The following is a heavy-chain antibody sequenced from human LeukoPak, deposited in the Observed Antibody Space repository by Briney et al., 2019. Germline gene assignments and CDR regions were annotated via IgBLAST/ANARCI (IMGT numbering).Heavy chain of an antibody. J-gene: IGHJ5*02. D-gene: IGHD3-3*02. Sequence: GGSLRLSCAGSGFTFSDHHMDWVRQAPGKGPEWVAVIAHDGSNKYYGDSVKGRFTISRDNPKNTLYLQMNSLRAEDTAVYYCARDAFWPVGFDPWGQGTLVTVSS. CDR2: IAHDGSNK. V-gene: IGHV3-30*03. CDR3: ARDAFWPVGFDP. CDR1: GFTFSDHH.